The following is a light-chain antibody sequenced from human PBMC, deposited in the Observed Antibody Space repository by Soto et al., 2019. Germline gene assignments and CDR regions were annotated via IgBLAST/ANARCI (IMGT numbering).Light chain of an antibody. J-gene: IGLJ2*01. V-gene: IGLV2-8*01. CDR3: GSYGGSRV. Sequence: QSVLTQPPSASGSPGQSVAISCTGTSSDVGGNKYVSWYQQHPGKAPKLLIYEVSKRASGVPERFSGSKSGNTASLTVSGLQAEDEADYYCGSYGGSRVFGGGTKVTVL. CDR2: EVS. CDR1: SSDVGGNKY.